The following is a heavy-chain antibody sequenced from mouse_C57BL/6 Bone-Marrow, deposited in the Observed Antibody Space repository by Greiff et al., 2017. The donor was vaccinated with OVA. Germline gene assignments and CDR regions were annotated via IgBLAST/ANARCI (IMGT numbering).Heavy chain of an antibody. V-gene: IGHV5-16*01. D-gene: IGHD1-1*01. CDR3: ARDYYGSSYDY. J-gene: IGHJ2*01. CDR2: INYDGSST. Sequence: LVESEGGLVQPGSSMKLSCTASGFTFSDYYMAWVRQVPEKGLEWVANINYDGSSTYYLDSLKSRFIISRDDAKNILYLQMSSLRSEDTATDYCARDYYGSSYDYWGQGTTLTVSS. CDR1: GFTFSDYY.